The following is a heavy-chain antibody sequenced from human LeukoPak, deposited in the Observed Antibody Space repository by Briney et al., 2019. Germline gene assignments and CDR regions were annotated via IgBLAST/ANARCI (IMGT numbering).Heavy chain of an antibody. J-gene: IGHJ4*02. V-gene: IGHV4-59*08. Sequence: SETLSLTCTVSGGSISNFYWGWIRQPPEKGLEWIGYIYYSGSFNYNPSLKSRVTISVDTSKNQFSLKLSSVTAADTAVYYCARFKGSAPPYYFDYWGQGTVVTVSS. CDR1: GGSISNFY. CDR3: ARFKGSAPPYYFDY. CDR2: IYYSGSF.